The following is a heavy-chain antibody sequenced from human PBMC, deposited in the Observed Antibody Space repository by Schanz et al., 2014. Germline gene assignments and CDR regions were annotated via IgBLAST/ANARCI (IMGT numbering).Heavy chain of an antibody. D-gene: IGHD3-10*01. Sequence: QVQLVESGGGVVQPGRSLRLSCAAYGFTLSSYAMHWVRQAPGKGLEWVAVISYDGSNKYYADSVKGRFTISRDNSKNTLYLHMNTLRSEDTAVYYCARANYRRKINFDYWGRGTLVTVSS. V-gene: IGHV3-30-3*01. J-gene: IGHJ4*02. CDR1: GFTLSSYA. CDR3: ARANYRRKINFDY. CDR2: ISYDGSNK.